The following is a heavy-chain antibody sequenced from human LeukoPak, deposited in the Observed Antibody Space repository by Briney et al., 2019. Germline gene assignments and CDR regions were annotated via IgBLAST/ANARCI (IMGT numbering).Heavy chain of an antibody. CDR3: ARGDYYGSGSYSD. J-gene: IGHJ4*02. D-gene: IGHD3-10*01. V-gene: IGHV3-64*01. Sequence: GGSLRLSCAASGFTFSSYAMHWVRQAPGKGLEYVSAISSNGGSTYYANSVKGRFTISRDNSKNTLYLQMGSLRAEDMAVYYCARGDYYGSGSYSDWGQGTLVTVSS. CDR1: GFTFSSYA. CDR2: ISSNGGST.